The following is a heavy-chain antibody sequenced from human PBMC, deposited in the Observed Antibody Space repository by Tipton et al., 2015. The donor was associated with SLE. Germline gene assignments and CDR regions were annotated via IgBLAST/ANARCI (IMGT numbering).Heavy chain of an antibody. V-gene: IGHV1-18*01. J-gene: IGHJ4*02. CDR1: GYSFTTYG. D-gene: IGHD2-15*01. CDR2: INVNTGNT. Sequence: LVQSGAEVKKAGASVKVSCKASGYSFTTYGISWVRQAPGQGLEWMGWINVNTGNTKYSQKFQGRVTVTTDTSARTAYMELRSLRSDDTAMYYCARTPLGGNDYWGQGTRVIVSS. CDR3: ARTPLGGNDY.